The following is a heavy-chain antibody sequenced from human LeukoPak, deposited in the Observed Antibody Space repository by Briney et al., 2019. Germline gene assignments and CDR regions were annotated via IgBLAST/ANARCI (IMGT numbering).Heavy chain of an antibody. J-gene: IGHJ4*02. CDR1: GYTFTSYG. CDR2: ISAYNGNT. V-gene: IGHV1-18*01. Sequence: ASVKVSCKASGYTFTSYGISWVRQAPGQGLEWMGWISAYNGNTNYAQKLQGRVTMTTDTSTSTAYMELRSLRSDDTAVYYCARPNSGYDFGGGFDYWGQGTLVTVSS. CDR3: ARPNSGYDFGGGFDY. D-gene: IGHD5-12*01.